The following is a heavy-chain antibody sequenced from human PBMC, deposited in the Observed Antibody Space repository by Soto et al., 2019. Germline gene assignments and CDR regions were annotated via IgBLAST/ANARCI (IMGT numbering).Heavy chain of an antibody. CDR1: GGSGGSFSGYY. V-gene: IGHV4-34*01. D-gene: IGHD2-2*03. Sequence: SETLSLTCAVYGGSGGSFSGYYWSWIRQPPGKGLEWIGEINHSGSTNYNPSLKSRVTISVDTSKNQFSLKLSSVTAADTAVYYCARLNGYCISANCHGYYGMDVWGQGTTVT. CDR2: INHSGST. CDR3: ARLNGYCISANCHGYYGMDV. J-gene: IGHJ6*02.